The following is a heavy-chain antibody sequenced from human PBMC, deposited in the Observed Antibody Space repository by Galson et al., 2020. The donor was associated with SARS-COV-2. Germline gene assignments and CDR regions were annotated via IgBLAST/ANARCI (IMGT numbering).Heavy chain of an antibody. V-gene: IGHV3-30-3*01. J-gene: IGHJ4*02. D-gene: IGHD3-9*01. CDR2: ISYDGSNK. Sequence: LSLTCAASGFTFSSYAMHWVRQAPGKGLEWVAVISYDGSNKYYADSVKGRFTISRDNSKNTLYLQMNSLRAEDTAVYYCARDRFARHYDILTGELDYWGQGTLVTVSS. CDR1: GFTFSSYA. CDR3: ARDRFARHYDILTGELDY.